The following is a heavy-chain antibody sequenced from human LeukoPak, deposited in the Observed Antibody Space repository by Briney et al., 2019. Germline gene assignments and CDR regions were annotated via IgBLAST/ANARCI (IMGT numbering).Heavy chain of an antibody. CDR3: ARESAAAGAYWYFDL. Sequence: GGSLRLSCAASGFTVSSNYMSWVRQAPGKGLEWVSVIYGGGSTSYADSVKGRFTISRDNAKNTLYLQMNSLRAEDTAVYYCARESAAAGAYWYFDLWGRGTLVTVSS. V-gene: IGHV3-66*01. CDR2: IYGGGST. D-gene: IGHD6-13*01. CDR1: GFTVSSNY. J-gene: IGHJ2*01.